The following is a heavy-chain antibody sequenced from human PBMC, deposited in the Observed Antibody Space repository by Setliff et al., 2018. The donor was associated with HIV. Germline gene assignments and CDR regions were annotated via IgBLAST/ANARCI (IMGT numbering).Heavy chain of an antibody. Sequence: LSLTCTVSGGSISSYYWSWIRQPPGKGLEWIGYIYTSGSTNYNPSLKSRVTISVDTSKNQFSLKLSSVTAADTAVYYCARGFDYAQRPPLYYFDYWGQGTLVTVSS. CDR1: GGSISSYY. CDR3: ARGFDYAQRPPLYYFDY. V-gene: IGHV4-4*09. D-gene: IGHD2-2*01. J-gene: IGHJ4*02. CDR2: IYTSGST.